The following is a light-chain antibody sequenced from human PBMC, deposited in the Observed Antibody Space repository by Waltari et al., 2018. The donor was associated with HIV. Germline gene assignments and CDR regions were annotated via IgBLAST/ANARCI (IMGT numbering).Light chain of an antibody. CDR2: AAS. V-gene: IGKV1-39*01. CDR3: QQSYRTPLP. CDR1: QIISSY. J-gene: IGKJ4*01. Sequence: DIQMTQSPYSLSGSVGDRVTIPCRASQIISSYLNWYQQKPGKAPKLLIYAASSLQTGVPSSVSGSGSGTDFTLTISSLQPEDFATYDGQQSYRTPLPFGGGTKVEIK.